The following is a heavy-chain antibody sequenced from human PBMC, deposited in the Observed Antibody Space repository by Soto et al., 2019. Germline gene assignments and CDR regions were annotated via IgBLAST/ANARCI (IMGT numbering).Heavy chain of an antibody. D-gene: IGHD4-4*01. CDR2: ISYDGSNK. J-gene: IGHJ6*02. CDR3: ATRDVTTSYGTDV. Sequence: QVQLVESGGGVVQPGRSLRLSCAASGFTFSSYGMHWVRQAPGKGLEWVAVISYDGSNKYYADSVKGRFTISRDNSKNTLYLQMNSLRAEDTAVYYCATRDVTTSYGTDVWGQGTTVTVSS. V-gene: IGHV3-30*03. CDR1: GFTFSSYG.